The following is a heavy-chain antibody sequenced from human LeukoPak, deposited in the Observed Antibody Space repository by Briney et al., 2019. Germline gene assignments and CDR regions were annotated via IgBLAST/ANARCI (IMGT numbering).Heavy chain of an antibody. Sequence: GGSLRLSCAASGFTFSRNAMSWVRQAPGKGLEWVSAISCSGGSTDYADSVKGRFTITRDNSKNTLYRQMNSLRAEDTAVYYCAKDVSYGDYFPQSNWFDPWGQGTLVTVSS. CDR2: ISCSGGST. CDR1: GFTFSRNA. J-gene: IGHJ5*02. V-gene: IGHV3-23*01. CDR3: AKDVSYGDYFPQSNWFDP. D-gene: IGHD4-17*01.